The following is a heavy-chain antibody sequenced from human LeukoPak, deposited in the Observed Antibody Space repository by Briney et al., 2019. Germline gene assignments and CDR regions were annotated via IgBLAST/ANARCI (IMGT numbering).Heavy chain of an antibody. D-gene: IGHD3-22*01. J-gene: IGHJ4*02. CDR1: GVSFDDYY. CDR3: TRITTGHDY. CDR2: INHSGYT. V-gene: IGHV4-34*01. Sequence: PSETLSLTFAVSGVSFDDYYWAWVRQTPGKGLEWIGEINHSGYTNDSPSLKSRVTLSIDTSRKQFSLNLRSVTVADAGTYYCTRITTGHDYWGQGTLVTVSS.